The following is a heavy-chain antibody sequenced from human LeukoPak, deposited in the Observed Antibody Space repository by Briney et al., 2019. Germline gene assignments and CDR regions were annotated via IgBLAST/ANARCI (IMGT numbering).Heavy chain of an antibody. CDR1: GFTFGDYA. V-gene: IGHV3-49*04. Sequence: GGSLRLSCTASGFTFGDYAMSWVRQAPGKGLEWVGFIRSKAYGGTTEYAASVKGRFTISRDDSKSIAYLQMNSLRAEDTAVYYCAKPGSSRGIAGRRPTKHYFDYWGQGTLVTVSS. J-gene: IGHJ4*02. CDR2: IRSKAYGGTT. CDR3: AKPGSSRGIAGRRPTKHYFDY. D-gene: IGHD6-6*01.